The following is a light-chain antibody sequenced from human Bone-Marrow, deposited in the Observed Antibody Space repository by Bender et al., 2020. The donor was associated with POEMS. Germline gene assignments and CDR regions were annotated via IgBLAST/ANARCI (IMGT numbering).Light chain of an antibody. CDR3: LPWDTSNVV. J-gene: IGLJ3*02. V-gene: IGLV3-1*01. CDR1: NLGNKY. Sequence: SYELTQPPSVSVSPGQTASITCSGDNLGNKYVSWCQQRPGQSPVLVIYEDNKRPSGIPERFSGSLSGNTGTLTITGTQAMDEAAYYCLPWDTSNVVFGGGTKLAVL. CDR2: EDN.